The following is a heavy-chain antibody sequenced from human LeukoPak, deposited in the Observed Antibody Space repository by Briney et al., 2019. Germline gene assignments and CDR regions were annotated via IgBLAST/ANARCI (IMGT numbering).Heavy chain of an antibody. Sequence: GSLRLSCAASGFTFSSYAMSWIRQPPGKGLEWIGEINHSGSTDYNPSLKSRVTISVDTSKNQFSLKLSSVTAADTAVYYCASSFRGYDYWGQGTLVTVSS. J-gene: IGHJ4*02. CDR1: GFTFSSYA. CDR2: INHSGST. V-gene: IGHV4-34*08. CDR3: ASSFRGYDY. D-gene: IGHD3-16*02.